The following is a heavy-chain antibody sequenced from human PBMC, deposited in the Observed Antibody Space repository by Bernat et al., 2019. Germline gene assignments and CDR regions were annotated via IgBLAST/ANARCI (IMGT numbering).Heavy chain of an antibody. Sequence: QVQLQESGPGLVKPSQTLSLTCTVSGGSISSGGYYWSWIRQHPGKGLEWIGYIYYSGSTYYNPSLKNRVTISVDTSKNQFSLKLSSVTAADTAVYYCARTYYYDSSGLNWFDPWGQGTLVTVSS. CDR3: ARTYYYDSSGLNWFDP. D-gene: IGHD3-22*01. CDR2: IYYSGST. J-gene: IGHJ5*02. CDR1: GGSISSGGYY. V-gene: IGHV4-31*03.